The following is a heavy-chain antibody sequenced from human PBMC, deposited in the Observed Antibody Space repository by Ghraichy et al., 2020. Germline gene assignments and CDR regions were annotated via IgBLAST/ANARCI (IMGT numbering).Heavy chain of an antibody. CDR3: ARELSLFDYVWGSFPYGMDV. CDR1: GFTFSSYS. V-gene: IGHV3-48*02. CDR2: ISSSSSTI. D-gene: IGHD3-16*01. J-gene: IGHJ6*02. Sequence: GESLNISCAASGFTFSSYSMNWVRQAPGKGLEWVSYISSSSSTIYYADSVKGRFTISRDNAKNSLYLQMNSLRDEDTAVYYCARELSLFDYVWGSFPYGMDVWGQGTTVTVSS.